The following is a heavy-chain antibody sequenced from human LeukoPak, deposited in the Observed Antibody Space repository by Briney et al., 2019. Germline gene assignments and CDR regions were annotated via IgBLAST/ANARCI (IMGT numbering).Heavy chain of an antibody. V-gene: IGHV4-38-2*01. D-gene: IGHD3-3*01. J-gene: IGHJ4*02. CDR3: ARVRHYDFWGGYCDY. Sequence: SETLSLTCAVSGYSISSGYYWGWIRQPPGKGLEWIGSIYHSGSTYYNPSLKSRVTISVDTSKNQFSLKLSSVTAADTAVYYCARVRHYDFWGGYCDYWGQGTLVTVSS. CDR1: GYSISSGYY. CDR2: IYHSGST.